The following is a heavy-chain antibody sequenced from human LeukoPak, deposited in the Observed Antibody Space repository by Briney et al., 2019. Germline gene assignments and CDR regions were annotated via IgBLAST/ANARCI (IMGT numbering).Heavy chain of an antibody. D-gene: IGHD5-12*01. Sequence: GDSLRLSCAASGFTLSTYWMSWVRQAPGKGLEWVANIKQDGSEKYYVESVKGRFTISRDNAKNSLYLQMNSLRANDTAVYYCARESDYYYFDYWGQGTLVTVSS. CDR1: GFTLSTYW. CDR3: ARESDYYYFDY. CDR2: IKQDGSEK. J-gene: IGHJ4*02. V-gene: IGHV3-7*05.